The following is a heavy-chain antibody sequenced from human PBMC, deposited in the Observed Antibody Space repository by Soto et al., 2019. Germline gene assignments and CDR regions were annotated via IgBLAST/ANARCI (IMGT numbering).Heavy chain of an antibody. CDR3: AREVSHGYVLRGMDV. Sequence: EVQLVESGGGLVQPGGSVRLSCAASKFTITSYWMHWVRQAPGKGLVWVSSINSDGSSISYADAVKGRFTISRDNAKNTLYLQMNSLRVEDTAVYYCAREVSHGYVLRGMDVWGQGTTVTVFS. D-gene: IGHD5-18*01. CDR1: KFTITSYW. V-gene: IGHV3-74*01. J-gene: IGHJ6*02. CDR2: INSDGSSI.